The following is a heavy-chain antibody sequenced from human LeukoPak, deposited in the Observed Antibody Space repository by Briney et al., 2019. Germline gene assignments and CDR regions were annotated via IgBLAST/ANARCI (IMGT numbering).Heavy chain of an antibody. J-gene: IGHJ4*02. Sequence: ASVKVSCKASGYTFTSYDINWVRQATGQGLEWMGWMNPNSGNTNYAQKLQGRVTMTTDTSTSTAYMELRSLRSDDTAVYYCARDNSEQVAVAEYYFDYWGQGTLVTVSS. D-gene: IGHD6-19*01. CDR2: MNPNSGNT. CDR3: ARDNSEQVAVAEYYFDY. V-gene: IGHV1-18*01. CDR1: GYTFTSYD.